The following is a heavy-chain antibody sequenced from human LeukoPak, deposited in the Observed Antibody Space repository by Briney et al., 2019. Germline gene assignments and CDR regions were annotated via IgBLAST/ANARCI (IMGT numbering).Heavy chain of an antibody. CDR2: IGPPGDT. D-gene: IGHD5-12*01. Sequence: GGSLRLSCAASEFTLRTYDMHWVRQPLGKGLEWVSGIGPPGDTYYADSVKGRFTISRENTQNSVYLQMNTLRAGDSAVYYCVRGGGFTGYDSADAFDLWGRGTMVIVSS. CDR1: EFTLRTYD. J-gene: IGHJ3*01. V-gene: IGHV3-13*01. CDR3: VRGGGFTGYDSADAFDL.